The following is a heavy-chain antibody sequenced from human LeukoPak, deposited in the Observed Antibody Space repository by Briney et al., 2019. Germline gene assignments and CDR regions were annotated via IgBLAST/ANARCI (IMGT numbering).Heavy chain of an antibody. CDR2: IRGSGDDT. Sequence: GGSLRLSCVASGFTFTNYAMSWLRQAPGKGLEWVSAIRGSGDDTYYADSVKGRFTISRDNSKNTVYLQMNSLRADDTAVYYCAHSSGYYGKWGQGTLVTVSS. CDR3: AHSSGYYGK. D-gene: IGHD3-22*01. V-gene: IGHV3-23*01. CDR1: GFTFTNYA. J-gene: IGHJ4*02.